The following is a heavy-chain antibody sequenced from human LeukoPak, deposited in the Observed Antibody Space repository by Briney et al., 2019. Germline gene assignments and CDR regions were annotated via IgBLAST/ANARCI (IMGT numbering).Heavy chain of an antibody. CDR1: GGSFSGYY. CDR2: INHSGST. V-gene: IGHV4-34*01. Sequence: KPAETLSLTCAVYGGSFSGYYWSWIRQPPGKGLEWIGEINHSGSTNYNPSLKSRVTISVDTSKNQFTLKLNSMTAADTAVYYCARGGRSSWYGWFDPWGQGTLVTVSS. D-gene: IGHD6-13*01. CDR3: ARGGRSSWYGWFDP. J-gene: IGHJ5*02.